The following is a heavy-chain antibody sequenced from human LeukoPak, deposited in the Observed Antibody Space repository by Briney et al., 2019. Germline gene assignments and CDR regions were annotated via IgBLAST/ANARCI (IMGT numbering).Heavy chain of an antibody. V-gene: IGHV4-4*07. CDR1: GDSISSYY. J-gene: IGHJ2*01. D-gene: IGHD3-22*01. Sequence: SETLSLTCDVSGDSISSYYWSWIRQPAGKGLEWIGRIYTSGSTNYNPSLKSRVTMSVDTSKNQFSLKLSSVTAADTAVYYCARSDSYDSSGHWYFDLWGRGTLVTVSS. CDR3: ARSDSYDSSGHWYFDL. CDR2: IYTSGST.